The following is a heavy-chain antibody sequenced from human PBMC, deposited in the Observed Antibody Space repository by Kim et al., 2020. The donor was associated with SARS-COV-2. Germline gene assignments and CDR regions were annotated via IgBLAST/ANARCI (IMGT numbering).Heavy chain of an antibody. J-gene: IGHJ6*02. V-gene: IGHV3-43*01. Sequence: GGSLRLSCAASGFTFDDYTMHWVRQPPGKGLEWVSLISWDGTNTYYADSVKGRFTISRDNSKNSLYLQMNSLRTEDTALYYCAKDYCSDGRCYAYYYYYAMDVWGQGTTVTVSS. CDR3: AKDYCSDGRCYAYYYYYAMDV. CDR1: GFTFDDYT. CDR2: ISWDGTNT. D-gene: IGHD2-15*01.